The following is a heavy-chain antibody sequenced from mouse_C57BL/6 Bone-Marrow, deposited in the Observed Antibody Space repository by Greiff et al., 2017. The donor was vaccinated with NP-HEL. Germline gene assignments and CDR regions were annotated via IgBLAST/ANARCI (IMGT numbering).Heavy chain of an antibody. Sequence: QVQLQQSGAELVKPGASVKMSCKASGYTFTSYWITWVKQRPGQGLEWIGDIYPGSGSTNYNEKFKSKATLTVDTSSSTVYMQLSSLTSEDSAVYYCARQGITTVVKGYYFDYWGQGTTLTVSS. J-gene: IGHJ2*01. V-gene: IGHV1-55*01. CDR2: IYPGSGST. CDR3: ARQGITTVVKGYYFDY. CDR1: GYTFTSYW. D-gene: IGHD1-1*01.